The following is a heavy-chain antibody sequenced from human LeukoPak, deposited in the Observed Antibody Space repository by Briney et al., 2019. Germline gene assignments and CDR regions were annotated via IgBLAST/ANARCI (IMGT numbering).Heavy chain of an antibody. CDR3: ARDYSSGWSDAFDI. V-gene: IGHV1-69*05. CDR1: GGTFSSYA. CDR2: IIPIFGTA. J-gene: IGHJ3*02. Sequence: GASVKVSCKASGGTFSSYAISWVRQAPGQGREWMGRIIPIFGTANYAQKFQGRVTITTDESTSTAYMELSSLRSEDTAVYYCARDYSSGWSDAFDIWGQGTMVTVSX. D-gene: IGHD6-19*01.